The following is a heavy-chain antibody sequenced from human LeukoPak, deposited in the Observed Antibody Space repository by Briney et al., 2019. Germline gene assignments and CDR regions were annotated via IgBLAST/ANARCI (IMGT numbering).Heavy chain of an antibody. V-gene: IGHV3-11*06. CDR3: VRVARLVDY. CDR2: ISGSNNDA. CDR1: GFTFSDYY. Sequence: GGSLRLSCAASGFTFSDYYMTWIRQAPAKGLEYVSYISGSNNDATYADSVKGRFTISRDNAKNSLYLQMNSLRAEDTAVYYCVRVARLVDYWGQGTRVTVSS. J-gene: IGHJ4*02. D-gene: IGHD4-11*01.